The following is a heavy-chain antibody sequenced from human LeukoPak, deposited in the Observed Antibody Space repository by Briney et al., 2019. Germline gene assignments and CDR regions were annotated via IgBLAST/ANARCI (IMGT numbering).Heavy chain of an antibody. Sequence: ASVKVSCKASGYTFTSYYMHWVRQAPGQGLEWMGIINPSGGSTSYAQKFQGRVTMTRDTSTSTVYMELSSLRSEDTAVYYSARGDIVATTYNWFDPWGQGTLVTVSS. D-gene: IGHD5-12*01. CDR3: ARGDIVATTYNWFDP. J-gene: IGHJ5*02. CDR1: GYTFTSYY. V-gene: IGHV1-46*01. CDR2: INPSGGST.